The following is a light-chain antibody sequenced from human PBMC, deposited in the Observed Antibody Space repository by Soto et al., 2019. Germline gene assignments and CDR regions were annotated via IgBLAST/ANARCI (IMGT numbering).Light chain of an antibody. CDR1: QSVLYSCNNKNY. J-gene: IGKJ1*01. V-gene: IGKV4-1*01. Sequence: IVMTQSPDSLAVSLGERATINCKSSQSVLYSCNNKNYLAWYQQKPGQPPKLLIYWASTRESGVPDRFSGSGSGTDFTLNISRLQAEDVAVYYCQQHYSTPRTFGQGTKVEIK. CDR2: WAS. CDR3: QQHYSTPRT.